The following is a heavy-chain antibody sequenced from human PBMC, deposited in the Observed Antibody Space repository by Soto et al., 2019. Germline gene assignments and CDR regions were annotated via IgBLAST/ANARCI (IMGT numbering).Heavy chain of an antibody. CDR3: ARDRDDSSGRDWYFDY. J-gene: IGHJ4*02. CDR1: GGSISSGGYY. Sequence: QVQLQESGPGLVKLSQTLSLTCTVSGGSISSGGYYWSWIRQHPGKGLEWIGYIYYSGSTYYNPSLKSRVTISVDTSKNQFSLKLSSVTAADTAVYYCARDRDDSSGRDWYFDYWGQGTLVTVSS. V-gene: IGHV4-31*03. D-gene: IGHD3-22*01. CDR2: IYYSGST.